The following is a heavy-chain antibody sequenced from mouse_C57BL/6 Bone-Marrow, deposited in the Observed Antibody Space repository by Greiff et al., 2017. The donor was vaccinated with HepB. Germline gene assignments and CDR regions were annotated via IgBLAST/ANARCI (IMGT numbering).Heavy chain of an antibody. CDR1: GYAFSSSW. D-gene: IGHD1-1*02. Sequence: VKLQESGPELVKPGASVKISCKASGYAFSSSWMNWVKQRPGKGLEWIGRIYPGDGDTNYNGKFKGTATLTADKSSSTAYMQLSSLTSEDSAVYDCARYGVDYWGQGTSGTVSS. CDR2: IYPGDGDT. CDR3: ARYGVDY. V-gene: IGHV1-82*01. J-gene: IGHJ4*01.